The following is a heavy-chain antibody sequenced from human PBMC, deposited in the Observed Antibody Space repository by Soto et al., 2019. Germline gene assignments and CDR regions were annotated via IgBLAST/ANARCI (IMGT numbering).Heavy chain of an antibody. V-gene: IGHV4-28*01. CDR3: AKTVGHKNDYYGIDV. J-gene: IGHJ6*02. CDR2: IYYSGST. D-gene: IGHD1-1*01. CDR1: GYSISSSNW. Sequence: SETLSLTCAVSGYSISSSNWCGWIRQPPGKGLEWIGFIYYSGSTYNNPSLKSRVTMSVDTSKNQFSLNLSSVTAVDTAVYYCAKTVGHKNDYYGIDVWGQGTTVTVSS.